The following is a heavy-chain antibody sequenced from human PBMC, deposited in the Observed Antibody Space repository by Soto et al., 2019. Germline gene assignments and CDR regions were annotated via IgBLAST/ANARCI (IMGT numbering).Heavy chain of an antibody. CDR3: AKPQSIQDYYYGMDV. V-gene: IGHV1-69*12. Sequence: QVQLVQSGAEVKKPGSSVKVSCKASGGTFSSYAISWVRQAPGQGLEWMGGIIAIFGTADYAQKFQGRVTITAAEATSTAYMELSSLRSEDTAVYYCAKPQSIQDYYYGMDVWGQGTTVTVSS. CDR1: GGTFSSYA. CDR2: IIAIFGTA. J-gene: IGHJ6*02. D-gene: IGHD6-6*01.